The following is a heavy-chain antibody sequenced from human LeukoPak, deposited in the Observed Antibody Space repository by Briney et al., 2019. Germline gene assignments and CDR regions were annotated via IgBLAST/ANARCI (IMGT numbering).Heavy chain of an antibody. CDR2: IYTSGST. CDR3: ARSVSYCYSTSCPPHWFDP. J-gene: IGHJ5*02. V-gene: IGHV4-4*07. Sequence: SETLSLTCTVSGGSISNYYWSWIRQPAGKGLEWIGRIYTSGSTNYNPSLKSRVTMSVDTSKNQFSLKLNSVTAADTAVYYCARSVSYCYSTSCPPHWFDPWGQGTLVTVSS. D-gene: IGHD2/OR15-2a*01. CDR1: GGSISNYY.